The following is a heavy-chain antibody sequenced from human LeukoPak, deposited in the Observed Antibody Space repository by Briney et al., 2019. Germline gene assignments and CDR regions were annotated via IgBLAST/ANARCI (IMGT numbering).Heavy chain of an antibody. CDR2: IYNSGCT. D-gene: IGHD1-20*01. V-gene: IGHV4-59*01. CDR1: GGSISSYY. Sequence: PSETLSLTCNVSGGSISSYYWSWIRQHPARELEWIGYIYNSGCTNYNSALKGRVTISVDTSKSQFSLKLTSVTAADTAVYYCARGLTGTQLDFFDYWGQGTLVTVSS. J-gene: IGHJ4*02. CDR3: ARGLTGTQLDFFDY.